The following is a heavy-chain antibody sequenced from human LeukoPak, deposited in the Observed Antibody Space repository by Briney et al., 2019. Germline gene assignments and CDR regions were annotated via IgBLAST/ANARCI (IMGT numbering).Heavy chain of an antibody. CDR2: IVPKSGGT. J-gene: IGHJ4*02. V-gene: IGHV1-2*02. Sequence: ASVTVSCKASGYTFTDYYIHWVRQAPGQGLEWMGWIVPKSGGTHYAQNFQGRVTMTRDTSINTAYLDLRSLRSDDTAVYYCARVWRCADGVCPDVFESWGQGTLVIVSP. D-gene: IGHD2-8*01. CDR3: ARVWRCADGVCPDVFES. CDR1: GYTFTDYY.